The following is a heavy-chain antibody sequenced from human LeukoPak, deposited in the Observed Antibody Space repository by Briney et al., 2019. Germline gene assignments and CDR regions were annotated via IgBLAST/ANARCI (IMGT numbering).Heavy chain of an antibody. J-gene: IGHJ4*02. Sequence: GASVKVSCKASGYTFTDYYMHWVRQAPGQGLEWMGWINPNSGGTNYAQKFQDRVTMTRDTSISTAYMDMSSLRSDDTAVYYCARGLRGDGSGSYYFDYWGQGTLVTVSS. D-gene: IGHD3-10*01. CDR1: GYTFTDYY. V-gene: IGHV1-2*02. CDR3: ARGLRGDGSGSYYFDY. CDR2: INPNSGGT.